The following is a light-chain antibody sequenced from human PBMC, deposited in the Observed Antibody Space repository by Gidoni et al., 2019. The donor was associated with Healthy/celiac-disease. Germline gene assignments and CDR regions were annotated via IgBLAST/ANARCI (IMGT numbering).Light chain of an antibody. Sequence: EIVFTPSPGPLSLSPGERATLSCRASQSVSSSYFAWYQQKPGQAPRLLIYGASSRSTGIPHRFSGSGSGKDFTLTISRLEPEDFAVYYCQQYGSSPYTFGQGTKLEIK. CDR2: GAS. J-gene: IGKJ2*01. CDR1: QSVSSSY. CDR3: QQYGSSPYT. V-gene: IGKV3-20*01.